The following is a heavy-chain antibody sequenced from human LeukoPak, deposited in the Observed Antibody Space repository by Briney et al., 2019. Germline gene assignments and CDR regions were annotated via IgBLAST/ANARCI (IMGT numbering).Heavy chain of an antibody. D-gene: IGHD2-15*01. J-gene: IGHJ4*02. CDR3: VRTSCIGGSCYSGGFDS. CDR1: GGSISSGGYY. Sequence: SETLSLTCTVSGGSISSGGYYWSWIRQHPGKGLEWIGYIYYSGSTYYNPSLKSRDTISADTSKNQFSLNLRSVTAADTAVYYCVRTSCIGGSCYSGGFDSWGQGTLVTVSS. V-gene: IGHV4-31*03. CDR2: IYYSGST.